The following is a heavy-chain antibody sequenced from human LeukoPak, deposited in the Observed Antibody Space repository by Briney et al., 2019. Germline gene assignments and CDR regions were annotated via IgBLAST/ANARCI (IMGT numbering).Heavy chain of an antibody. CDR2: MNPNSGNT. J-gene: IGHJ5*02. CDR1: GYTFTSYD. V-gene: IGHV1-8*01. D-gene: IGHD3-9*01. CDR3: VRGSALRYFDYLPTVGGLDP. Sequence: ASVKVSCKASGYTFTSYDINWVRQATGQGLEWMGWMNPNSGNTGYAQKFQGRVTMTRNTSINTANMELSSLSSEDTAVYYCVRGSALRYFDYLPTVGGLDPWGQGTLVTVSS.